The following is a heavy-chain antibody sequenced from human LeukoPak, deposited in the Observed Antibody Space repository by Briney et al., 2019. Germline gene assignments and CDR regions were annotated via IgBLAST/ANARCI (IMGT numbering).Heavy chain of an antibody. CDR3: ARDRCNWNYYYYGMDV. D-gene: IGHD1-20*01. V-gene: IGHV1-18*01. Sequence: ASVKVSCKASGYTFTSYGISWVRQAPGQGLEWMGWISAYNGNTNYAQKLQGRVTMTTDTSTSTAYMELRSLRSDDTAVYYCARDRCNWNYYYYGMDVWGQGTTVTVSS. J-gene: IGHJ6*02. CDR1: GYTFTSYG. CDR2: ISAYNGNT.